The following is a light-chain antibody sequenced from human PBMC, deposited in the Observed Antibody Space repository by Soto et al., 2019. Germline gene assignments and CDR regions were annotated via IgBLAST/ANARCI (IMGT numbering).Light chain of an antibody. CDR3: QQYNNWPRWT. CDR1: QSVSSN. J-gene: IGKJ1*01. CDR2: GAS. Sequence: EIVMTQSPATLSVSPGERATLSCRASQSVSSNLAWYQQKPGQAPRLLIYGASTRATGIPARFSGSGSGTEFTLTISSLQSDDVAVYYCQQYNNWPRWTFGQGTKVEIK. V-gene: IGKV3-15*01.